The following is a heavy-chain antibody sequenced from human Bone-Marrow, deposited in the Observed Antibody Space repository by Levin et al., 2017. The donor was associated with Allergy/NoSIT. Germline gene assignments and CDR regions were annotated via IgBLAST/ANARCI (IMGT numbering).Heavy chain of an antibody. CDR1: GFTFSSYW. J-gene: IGHJ4*02. CDR3: ARLRGYYDSGDY. Sequence: ASVKVSCAVSGFTFSSYWMHWVRQTPEKGLLWVSRINGDGSSTAYADSVKGRFTISRDNPKNVLYLQMNSLTVEDTAVYYCARLRGYYDSGDYWGQGTLVTVSS. V-gene: IGHV3-74*03. D-gene: IGHD3-22*01. CDR2: INGDGSST.